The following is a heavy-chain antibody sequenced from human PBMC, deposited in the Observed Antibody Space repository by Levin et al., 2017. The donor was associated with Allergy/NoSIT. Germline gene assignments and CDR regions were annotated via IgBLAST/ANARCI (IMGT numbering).Heavy chain of an antibody. CDR3: AGQGTLPGIAVAGPTGGDFDY. D-gene: IGHD6-19*01. CDR1: GGSISSSSYY. V-gene: IGHV4-39*01. J-gene: IGHJ4*02. Sequence: SETLSLTCTVSGGSISSSSYYWGWIRQPPGKGLEWIGSIYYSGSTYYNPSLKSRVTISVDTSKNQFSLKLSSVTAADTAVYYCAGQGTLPGIAVAGPTGGDFDYWGQGTLVTVSS. CDR2: IYYSGST.